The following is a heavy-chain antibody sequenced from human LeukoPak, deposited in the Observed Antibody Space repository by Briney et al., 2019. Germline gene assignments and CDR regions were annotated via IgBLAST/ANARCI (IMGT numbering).Heavy chain of an antibody. CDR3: ARVTVTTMLFDY. CDR1: GYTFTSYY. Sequence: ASVKVSCKASGYTFTSYYMHWVRQAPGQGLEWMGIINPSGGSTSYAQKFQGGVTMTRDMSTSTVYMELSSLRSEDTAVYYCARVTVTTMLFDYWGQGTLVTVSS. CDR2: INPSGGST. D-gene: IGHD4-17*01. J-gene: IGHJ4*02. V-gene: IGHV1-46*01.